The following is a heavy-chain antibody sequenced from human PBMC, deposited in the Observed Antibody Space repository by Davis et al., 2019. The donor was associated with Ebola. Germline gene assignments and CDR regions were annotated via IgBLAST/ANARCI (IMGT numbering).Heavy chain of an antibody. CDR1: GGSIGSYY. D-gene: IGHD1-26*01. Sequence: MPSETLSLTCTLSGGSIGSYYWGWVRQPPGKGLEWIGFISFIGSTTYNPSLKSRVTISIDTSKNQFSLRLNSVTAADTAVYYCARGAVGYSGSYYRYFDYWGQGTLVTVSS. V-gene: IGHV4-59*01. CDR2: ISFIGST. J-gene: IGHJ4*02. CDR3: ARGAVGYSGSYYRYFDY.